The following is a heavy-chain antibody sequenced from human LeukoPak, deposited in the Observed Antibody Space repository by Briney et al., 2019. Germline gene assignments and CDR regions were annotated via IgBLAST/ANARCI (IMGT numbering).Heavy chain of an antibody. D-gene: IGHD2-2*01. CDR2: VYYSGST. CDR3: ARARYANAWYAFDI. J-gene: IGHJ3*02. Sequence: SETLSLTCTVSGGSVNSGSYYWGWIRQPPGKGLEWIGVVYYSGSTSYNPSLKSRVTISLDTSKNQFSLNLTSVTAADTAVYYCARARYANAWYAFDIWGHGTMVTVSS. V-gene: IGHV4-61*01. CDR1: GGSVNSGSYY.